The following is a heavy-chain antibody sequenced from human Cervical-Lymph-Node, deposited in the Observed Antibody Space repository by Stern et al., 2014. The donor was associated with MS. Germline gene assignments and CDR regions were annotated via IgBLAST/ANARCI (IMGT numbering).Heavy chain of an antibody. CDR2: ISPSGDTI. J-gene: IGHJ4*02. Sequence: DVQLVESGGGLVQPGGSLRLSCAASGFLFDLYSMNWVRQAPGKGLEWVSYISPSGDTIYYADSVRVRFTISRDIGKKSLYLQMNSLRAEDTAVYYCARPANHYDDSSLPYWGQGTLVTVSS. D-gene: IGHD3-22*01. CDR1: GFLFDLYS. CDR3: ARPANHYDDSSLPY. V-gene: IGHV3-48*01.